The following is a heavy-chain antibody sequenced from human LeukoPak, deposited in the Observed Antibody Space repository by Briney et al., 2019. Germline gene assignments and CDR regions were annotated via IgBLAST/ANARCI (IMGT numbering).Heavy chain of an antibody. D-gene: IGHD3-22*01. CDR2: IKSKTDGGTI. CDR1: GFTFSKVW. J-gene: IGHJ1*01. Sequence: GGSLRLSCAASGFTFSKVWMSWVRQAPGKGLEWVGRIKSKTDGGTIDYAAPVKGRFTISRDDSTDTLFLQMNSLKTEDTAVYYCTTDLSELDDSGYYAKYFHHWGQGTLVSVSS. V-gene: IGHV3-15*01. CDR3: TTDLSELDDSGYYAKYFHH.